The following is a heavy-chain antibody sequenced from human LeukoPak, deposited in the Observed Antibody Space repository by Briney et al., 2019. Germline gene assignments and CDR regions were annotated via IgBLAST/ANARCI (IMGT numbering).Heavy chain of an antibody. CDR1: GFTFSSYG. Sequence: PGGSLRLSCAASGFTFSSYGMHWVRQAPGKGLEWVAVISYDGSNKYYADSVKGRFTISRDNSKNTLYLQMNSLRAEDTAVYYCAKGTTTVVTLDAFDIWGQGTMVTVSS. CDR2: ISYDGSNK. J-gene: IGHJ3*02. V-gene: IGHV3-30*18. D-gene: IGHD4-23*01. CDR3: AKGTTTVVTLDAFDI.